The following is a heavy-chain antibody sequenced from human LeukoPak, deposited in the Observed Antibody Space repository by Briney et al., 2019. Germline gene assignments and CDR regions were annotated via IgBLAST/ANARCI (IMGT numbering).Heavy chain of an antibody. CDR1: GGSISSSSYY. Sequence: SETLSLTCTVSGGSISSSSYYWGWIRQPPGKGLEWIGSIYYSGSTYYNPSLKSRVTISVDTSKNQFSLKLSSVTAADTAVYYRARLRYCSGGSCYSDYWGQGTLVTVSS. J-gene: IGHJ4*02. CDR2: IYYSGST. CDR3: ARLRYCSGGSCYSDY. D-gene: IGHD2-15*01. V-gene: IGHV4-39*01.